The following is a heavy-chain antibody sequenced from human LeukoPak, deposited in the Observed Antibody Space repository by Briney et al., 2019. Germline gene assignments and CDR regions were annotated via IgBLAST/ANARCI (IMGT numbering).Heavy chain of an antibody. CDR3: ARGRSSPGYMDV. CDR1: GGTFSSYA. J-gene: IGHJ6*03. Sequence: ASVKVSCKASGGTFSSYAISWVRQAPGQGLEWMGGIIPIFGTANCAEKFQGRVTITAGESTSTAYMELSSLRSEDTAVYYCARGRSSPGYMDVWGKGTTVTVSS. V-gene: IGHV1-69*01. D-gene: IGHD6-13*01. CDR2: IIPIFGTA.